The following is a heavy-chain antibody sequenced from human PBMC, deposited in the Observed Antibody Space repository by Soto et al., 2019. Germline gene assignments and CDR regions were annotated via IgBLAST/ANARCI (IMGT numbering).Heavy chain of an antibody. V-gene: IGHV4-31*03. D-gene: IGHD3-3*01. J-gene: IGHJ4*02. CDR1: GGSISSGGYY. CDR3: ARGVAVFYYDFWSGYYAYFDY. CDR2: IYYSGST. Sequence: PSETLSLTCTVSGGSISSGGYYWSWIRQHPGKGLEWIGYIYYSGSTYYNPSLKSRVTISVDTSKNQFSLKLSSVTAADTAVYYCARGVAVFYYDFWSGYYAYFDYWGQGTLVTVSS.